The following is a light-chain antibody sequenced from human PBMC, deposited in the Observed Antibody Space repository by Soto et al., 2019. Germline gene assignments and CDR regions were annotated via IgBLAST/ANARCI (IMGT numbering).Light chain of an antibody. J-gene: IGKJ2*01. CDR3: RQSYTVPYT. CDR1: QIISGY. CDR2: AAS. Sequence: DIQMTQSTSSLSASVGDRVTITCRASQIISGYLSWYYQRPGKAPKLLISAASTLQSVVTSRFSGSGSGTDFTLTIRSLQPEDSATYYCRQSYTVPYTFGQGNKLEVK. V-gene: IGKV1-39*01.